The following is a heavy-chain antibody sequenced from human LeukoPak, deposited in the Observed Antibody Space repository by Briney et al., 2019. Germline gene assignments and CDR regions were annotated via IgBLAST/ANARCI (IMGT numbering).Heavy chain of an antibody. CDR3: ARGPRRSCSGGSCYSGMDV. J-gene: IGHJ6*02. Sequence: SETLSLTCAVYGGSFSGYYRSWIRQPPGKGLEWIGEINHSGSTNYNPSLKSRVTISVDTSKNQFSLKLSSVTAADTAVYYCARGPRRSCSGGSCYSGMDVWGQGTTVTVSS. D-gene: IGHD2-15*01. V-gene: IGHV4-34*01. CDR1: GGSFSGYY. CDR2: INHSGST.